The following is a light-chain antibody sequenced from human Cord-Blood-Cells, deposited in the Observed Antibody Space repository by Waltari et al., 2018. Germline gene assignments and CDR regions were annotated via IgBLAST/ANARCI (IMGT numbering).Light chain of an antibody. J-gene: IGLJ3*02. V-gene: IGLV2-8*01. CDR2: EVS. CDR1: SSDVGGYNY. Sequence: QSALTQPPSASGSPGQSVTISCPGTSSDVGGYNYVSWYQQPPGKAPKLMINEVSKRPSGVPDRFSGSKTGNTASLTVSGLQAEDEADYYCSSYAGSNNLVFGGGTKLTVL. CDR3: SSYAGSNNLV.